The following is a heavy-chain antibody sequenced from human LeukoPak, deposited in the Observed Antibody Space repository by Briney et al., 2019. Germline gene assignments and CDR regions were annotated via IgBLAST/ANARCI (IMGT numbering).Heavy chain of an antibody. CDR1: GFTFSNYW. V-gene: IGHV3-7*01. D-gene: IGHD3-22*01. Sequence: GGSLRLSCAASGFTFSNYWMTWVRQAPGKGLGWVANIKQDGSEKYYVDSVKGRFTISRDNAKNSLYLQMNGLRAEDTAVYYCARARGFYDSSGYYVYFDYWGQGSLVTVSS. J-gene: IGHJ4*02. CDR2: IKQDGSEK. CDR3: ARARGFYDSSGYYVYFDY.